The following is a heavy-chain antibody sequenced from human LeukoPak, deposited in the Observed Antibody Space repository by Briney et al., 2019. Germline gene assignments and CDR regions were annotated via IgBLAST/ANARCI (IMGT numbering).Heavy chain of an antibody. J-gene: IGHJ4*02. CDR1: GFTFSSYW. Sequence: GGSLRLSCAASGFTFSSYWMSWVRQAPGKGLEWVANIREDGSDKHYVDSVRGRFTISRDNAKNSLHLQMNSLRAEDTATYYCARDPGMEKGRDGLDHWGQGTLVIVSS. CDR2: IREDGSDK. V-gene: IGHV3-7*01. CDR3: ARDPGMEKGRDGLDH. D-gene: IGHD3-10*01.